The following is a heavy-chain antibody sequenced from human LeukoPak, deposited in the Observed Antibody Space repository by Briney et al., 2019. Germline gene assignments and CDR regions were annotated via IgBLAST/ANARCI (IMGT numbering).Heavy chain of an antibody. V-gene: IGHV1-18*01. CDR1: GYTFTSYG. CDR3: ARVYCSGGSCPGHNWFDP. D-gene: IGHD2-15*01. Sequence: GASVKVSCKASGYTFTSYGISWVRQAPGQGLEWMGWISAYNGNTNYAQKLQGRVTMTTDTSTSTAYMELRSLRSDDTAVYYCARVYCSGGSCPGHNWFDPWGQGTLVTVSS. CDR2: ISAYNGNT. J-gene: IGHJ5*02.